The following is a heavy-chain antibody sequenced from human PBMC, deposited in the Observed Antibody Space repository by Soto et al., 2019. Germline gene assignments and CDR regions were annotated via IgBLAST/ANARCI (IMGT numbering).Heavy chain of an antibody. CDR2: IYPGDSDT. V-gene: IGHV5-51*01. J-gene: IGHJ6*02. CDR1: GYIFTTYW. Sequence: VESLKISCKASGYIFTTYWICWFLQMAVKVLEWVGFIYPGDSDTRYSPSFQGQVTISIDRSINTAYMQWSSLKASDTAMYYCARPEPHYYSFYGMDVWGQGTTGTVSS. CDR3: ARPEPHYYSFYGMDV.